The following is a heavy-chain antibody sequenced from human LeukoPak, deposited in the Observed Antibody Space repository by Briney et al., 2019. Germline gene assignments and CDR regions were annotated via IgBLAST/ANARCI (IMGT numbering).Heavy chain of an antibody. D-gene: IGHD6-13*01. J-gene: IGHJ4*02. CDR2: ISGSGGST. V-gene: IGHV3-23*01. CDR1: GFTFSSYV. CDR3: AKKGIAAADSFDY. Sequence: GGSLRLSCAASGFTFSSYVMSWVRQAPGKGQEWVSGISGSGGSTYYADSVKGRFIISRDNSKNTLYLQMNSLRAADTDIYYCAKKGIAAADSFDYWGQGTLVTVSS.